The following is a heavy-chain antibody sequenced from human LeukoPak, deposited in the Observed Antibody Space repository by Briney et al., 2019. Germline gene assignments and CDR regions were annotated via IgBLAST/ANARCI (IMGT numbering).Heavy chain of an antibody. J-gene: IGHJ4*02. CDR1: GGSFSGYY. V-gene: IGHV4-34*01. CDR3: ARGPDVEMATIYYFDY. D-gene: IGHD5-24*01. Sequence: SETLSLTCAVYGGSFSGYYWSWIRQPPGEGLEWIGEINHSGSTNYNPSLKSRVTISVDTSKNQFSLKLSSVTAADTAVYYCARGPDVEMATIYYFDYWGQGTLVTVSS. CDR2: INHSGST.